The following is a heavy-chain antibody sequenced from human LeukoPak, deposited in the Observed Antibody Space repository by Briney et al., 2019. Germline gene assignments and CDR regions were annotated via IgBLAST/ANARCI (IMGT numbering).Heavy chain of an antibody. V-gene: IGHV3-9*01. D-gene: IGHD3-22*01. CDR2: ISWNSGNI. CDR3: GKGIGFDDASGFDLWAIDS. J-gene: IGHJ4*02. Sequence: PGGSLRLSCAASGFTFDDYVMNWVRQAPGKGLEWVSGISWNSGNIGYADSVKGRFTISRDNAKHSLYLQMNSLTAEDTALYYCGKGIGFDDASGFDLWAIDSWGQGTLVTVSS. CDR1: GFTFDDYV.